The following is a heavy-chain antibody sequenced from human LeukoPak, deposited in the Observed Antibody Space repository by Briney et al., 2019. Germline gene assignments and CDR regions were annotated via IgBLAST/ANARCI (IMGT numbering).Heavy chain of an antibody. CDR2: ISSSGSTI. CDR3: ARESIAAAGTFDY. D-gene: IGHD6-13*01. V-gene: IGHV3-11*01. CDR1: GFTLSDYH. Sequence: GGSLRLSCAASGFTLSDYHMSWIGQAPGKRLEWVSYISSSGSTIYYADSVKGRFTISRDNAKNSLYLQMNSLRAEDTAVYYCARESIAAAGTFDYWGQGTLVTVSS. J-gene: IGHJ4*02.